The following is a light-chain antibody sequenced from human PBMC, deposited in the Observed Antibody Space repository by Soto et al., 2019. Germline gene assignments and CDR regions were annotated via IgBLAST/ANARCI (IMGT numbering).Light chain of an antibody. CDR2: EVS. Sequence: QSALTQPAAVSGSPGQSITISCTGTSSDVGGYNYVSWYQQHPGKAPKLMIYEVSNRHSGVSNRFSGSKSGNTASLTISGLQAEDEADYYCRSYTSSSTLYVFGTGTKLTVL. J-gene: IGLJ1*01. CDR3: RSYTSSSTLYV. CDR1: SSDVGGYNY. V-gene: IGLV2-14*01.